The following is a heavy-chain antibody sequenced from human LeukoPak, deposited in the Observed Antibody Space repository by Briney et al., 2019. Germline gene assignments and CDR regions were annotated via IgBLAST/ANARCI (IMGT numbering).Heavy chain of an antibody. CDR3: ASLKYSSGWYRFDY. CDR1: GFTFSSYA. D-gene: IGHD6-19*01. J-gene: IGHJ4*02. V-gene: IGHV3-23*01. Sequence: GGSLRLSCAASGFTFSSYAMSWVRQAPGKGLEWVSAISGSGGSTYYADSVKGRFTISRDNSKNTLYLQMNSLRAEDTAVYYCASLKYSSGWYRFDYWGQGTLVTVSS. CDR2: ISGSGGST.